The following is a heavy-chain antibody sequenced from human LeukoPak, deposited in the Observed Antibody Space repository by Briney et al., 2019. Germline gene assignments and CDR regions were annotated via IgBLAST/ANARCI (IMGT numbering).Heavy chain of an antibody. V-gene: IGHV1-8*01. J-gene: IGHJ4*02. CDR1: GYTFTSYD. D-gene: IGHD6-13*01. CDR3: ARIAAAGNRRLNY. CDR2: MNPNSGNT. Sequence: ASVKVSCKASGYTFTSYDINWVRQATGQGLEWMGWMNPNSGNTGYAQKFQGRITMTRDTSISTAYMELSSLTSEDTAVYYCARIAAAGNRRLNYWGQGTLVTVSS.